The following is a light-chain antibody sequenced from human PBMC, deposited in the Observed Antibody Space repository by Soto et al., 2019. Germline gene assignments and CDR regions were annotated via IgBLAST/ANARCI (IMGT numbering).Light chain of an antibody. Sequence: QSALTQPASVSGSPGQSITISCTGTSSDVGGYNYVSWYQQHPGKAPKLMIFDVSDRPSGVSNRFSGSKSGNTASLTISGLQAEDEVDYYCSSYTSTSTPYVLGTGTKVTVL. CDR3: SSYTSTSTPYV. V-gene: IGLV2-14*01. CDR2: DVS. CDR1: SSDVGGYNY. J-gene: IGLJ1*01.